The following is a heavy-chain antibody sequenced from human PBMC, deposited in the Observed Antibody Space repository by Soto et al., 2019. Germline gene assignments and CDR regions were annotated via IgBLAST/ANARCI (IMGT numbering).Heavy chain of an antibody. CDR2: IYYSGST. V-gene: IGHV4-59*08. J-gene: IGHJ4*02. Sequence: SETLSLTCTVSGGSISSYYWSWIRQPPGKGLEWIGYIYYSGSTNYNPSLKSRVTISVDTSRNQFSLKVTSVTAADTAVYYCTRAFWSGYYIAYYFDYWGQGALVTVSS. CDR3: TRAFWSGYYIAYYFDY. D-gene: IGHD3-3*01. CDR1: GGSISSYY.